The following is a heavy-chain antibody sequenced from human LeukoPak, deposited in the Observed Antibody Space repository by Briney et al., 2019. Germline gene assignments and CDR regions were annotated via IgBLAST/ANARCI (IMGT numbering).Heavy chain of an antibody. CDR3: ARDRSSGYLDAFDI. CDR2: IYTSGST. V-gene: IGHV4-61*02. CDR1: GGSISSGSYY. Sequence: ASQTLSLTCTVSGGSISSGSYYWSWIRQPAGKGLEWIGRIYTSGSTNYNPSLKSRVTISVDTSKNQFSLKLSSVTAADTAVYYCARDRSSGYLDAFDIWGQGTMVTVSS. D-gene: IGHD3-22*01. J-gene: IGHJ3*02.